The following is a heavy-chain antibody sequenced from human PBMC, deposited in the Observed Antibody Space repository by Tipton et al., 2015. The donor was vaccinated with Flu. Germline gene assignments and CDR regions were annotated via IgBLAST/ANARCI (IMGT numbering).Heavy chain of an antibody. J-gene: IGHJ4*02. CDR2: IYYSGST. D-gene: IGHD6-13*01. Sequence: TLSLTCTVSGGSISSYYWSWIRQPPGKGLEWIGYIYYSGSTNYNPSLKSRVTISVDTSKNQFSLKVSSVTAADTAVYYCARYIAAAGTFDSWGQGTLVTVAS. CDR1: GGSISSYY. CDR3: ARYIAAAGTFDS. V-gene: IGHV4-59*12.